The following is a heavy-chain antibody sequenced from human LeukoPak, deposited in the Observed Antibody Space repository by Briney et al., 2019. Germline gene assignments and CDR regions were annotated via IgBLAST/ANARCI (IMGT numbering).Heavy chain of an antibody. CDR2: ISGSGGST. D-gene: IGHD2-2*01. J-gene: IGHJ4*02. CDR3: ARDRSGYCSSTSCSTEGDY. Sequence: GGSLRLSCAASGFTFSSYAMSWVRQAPGKGLEWVSAISGSGGSTYYADSVKGRFTISRDNAKNSLYLQMNSLRAEDTAVYYCARDRSGYCSSTSCSTEGDYWGQGTLVTVSS. CDR1: GFTFSSYA. V-gene: IGHV3-23*01.